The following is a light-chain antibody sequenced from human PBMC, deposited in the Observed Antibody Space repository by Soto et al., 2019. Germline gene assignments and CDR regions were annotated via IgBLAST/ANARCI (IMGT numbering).Light chain of an antibody. V-gene: IGKV1-39*01. Sequence: DIRMTQSPSSLSASVGDRVTITCRASQSIGRFLNWHQQKPGKAPNVLINVASTLRSGVPSRFGGSGSGTDFTLTIRSLKPEDFATEYCQQSYSTLTFGQGTRLEIK. CDR2: VAS. CDR1: QSIGRF. CDR3: QQSYSTLT. J-gene: IGKJ5*01.